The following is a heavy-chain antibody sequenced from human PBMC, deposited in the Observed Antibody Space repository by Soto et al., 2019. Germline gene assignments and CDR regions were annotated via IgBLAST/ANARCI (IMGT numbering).Heavy chain of an antibody. CDR3: ARYGLEVVVAATPGVSFDY. V-gene: IGHV4-31*03. D-gene: IGHD2-15*01. CDR1: GGSISSGGYY. CDR2: IYYSGST. Sequence: PSETLSLTCTVSGGSISSGGYYWSWIRQHPGKGLEWIGYIYYSGSTYYNPSLKSRVTISVDTSKNQFSLKLSSVTAADTAVYYCARYGLEVVVAATPGVSFDYWGQGTLVTVSS. J-gene: IGHJ4*02.